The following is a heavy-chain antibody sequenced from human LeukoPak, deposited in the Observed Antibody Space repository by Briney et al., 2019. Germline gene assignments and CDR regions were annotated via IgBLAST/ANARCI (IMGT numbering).Heavy chain of an antibody. CDR2: FDPEDGET. D-gene: IGHD1-7*01. CDR1: GYTLTELS. J-gene: IGHJ4*02. V-gene: IGHV1-24*01. Sequence: ASVKVSCKVSGYTLTELSMHWVRQAPGKGLEWMGGFDPEDGETIYAQKFQGRVTMTRDTSISTAYMELSRLRSDDTAVYYCARLGLELVFDYWGQGTLVTVSS. CDR3: ARLGLELVFDY.